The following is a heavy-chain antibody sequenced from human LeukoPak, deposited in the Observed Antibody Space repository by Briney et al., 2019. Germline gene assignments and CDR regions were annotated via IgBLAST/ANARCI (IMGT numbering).Heavy chain of an antibody. V-gene: IGHV3-33*07. Sequence: GRSLRLSCTASGFTFSSYVMYWVRQAPGQGLEWLAVIWHDGSNEYYADSVKGRFTISRDNSKNTLYLQMNSLRAEDTAVYYCARGNYGIYFFPVDYWGQGTLVTVSS. D-gene: IGHD1-26*01. J-gene: IGHJ4*02. CDR2: IWHDGSNE. CDR3: ARGNYGIYFFPVDY. CDR1: GFTFSSYV.